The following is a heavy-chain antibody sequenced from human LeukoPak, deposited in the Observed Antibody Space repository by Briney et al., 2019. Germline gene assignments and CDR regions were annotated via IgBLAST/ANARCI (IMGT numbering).Heavy chain of an antibody. D-gene: IGHD6-19*01. CDR3: AKGLSSGWYGANWFDP. CDR2: ISGSGGST. CDR1: GFTFSSYA. Sequence: PGGSLRLSCAASGFTFSSYAMSWVRQAPGKGLEWVSAISGSGGSTYYADSVKGRFTISRDNSKNTLYLQMNSLRAGDTAVYYCAKGLSSGWYGANWFDPWGQGTLVTVSS. J-gene: IGHJ5*02. V-gene: IGHV3-23*01.